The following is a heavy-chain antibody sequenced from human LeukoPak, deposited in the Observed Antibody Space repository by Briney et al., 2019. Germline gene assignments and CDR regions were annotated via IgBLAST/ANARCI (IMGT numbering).Heavy chain of an antibody. V-gene: IGHV4-39*01. CDR2: IYYSGST. Sequence: SETLSLTCTVSGGSISSSSYYWGWIRQPPGKGLEWIGSIYYSGSTYYNPSLKSRVTISVDTSKNQFSLKLSSVTAADTAVYYCARGGGSSGRPFDIWGQGTMVTVSS. J-gene: IGHJ3*02. CDR1: GGSISSSSYY. CDR3: ARGGGSSGRPFDI. D-gene: IGHD3-22*01.